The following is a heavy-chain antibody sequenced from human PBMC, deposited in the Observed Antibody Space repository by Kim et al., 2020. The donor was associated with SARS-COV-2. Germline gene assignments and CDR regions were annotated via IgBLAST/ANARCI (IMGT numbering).Heavy chain of an antibody. V-gene: IGHV5-10-1*01. Sequence: SYTNYSPSFQGHVTISADKSISTAYLQWSSLKASDTAMYYCARDYFDWLYWGQGTLVTVSS. D-gene: IGHD3-9*01. CDR3: ARDYFDWLY. CDR2: SYT. J-gene: IGHJ4*02.